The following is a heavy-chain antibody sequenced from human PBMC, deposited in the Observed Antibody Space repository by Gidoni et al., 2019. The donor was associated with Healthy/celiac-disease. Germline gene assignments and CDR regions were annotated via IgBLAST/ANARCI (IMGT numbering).Heavy chain of an antibody. CDR1: GGTFSSYA. D-gene: IGHD2-8*01. J-gene: IGHJ1*01. Sequence: QVQLVQSGAEVKKPGSSVKVSCKASGGTFSSYAISWVRQAPGQGREWLGRIIPILGLANYAQKFQGRVTITADKSPSTAYMELSSLRSEDTAVYYCARGVGVAGQYFQHWGQGTLVTVSS. V-gene: IGHV1-69*04. CDR2: IIPILGLA. CDR3: ARGVGVAGQYFQH.